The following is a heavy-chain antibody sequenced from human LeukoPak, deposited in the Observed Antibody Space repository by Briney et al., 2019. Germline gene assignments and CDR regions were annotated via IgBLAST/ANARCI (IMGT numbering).Heavy chain of an antibody. V-gene: IGHV3-48*03. D-gene: IGHD1-26*01. CDR1: GFTFSTSE. Sequence: PGGSVRLSCEGSGFTFSTSETNWVRQAPGKGLEWISYTNGGGNVNFYADSVKGRFKISRDNAKNFLYLQMNGLRAEDTATYYCAKEIPLARGDAFDIWGQGTLVIVSS. CDR3: AKEIPLARGDAFDI. CDR2: TNGGGNVN. J-gene: IGHJ3*02.